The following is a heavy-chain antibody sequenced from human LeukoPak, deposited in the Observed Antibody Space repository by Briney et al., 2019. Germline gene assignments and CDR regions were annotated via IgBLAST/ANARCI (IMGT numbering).Heavy chain of an antibody. D-gene: IGHD7-27*01. V-gene: IGHV4-59*01. CDR3: ARDGDFNALDY. CDR1: GGSISNKY. CDR2: IHNIGTT. J-gene: IGHJ4*02. Sequence: PSETLSLTCTVSGGSISNKYWSWLRQPPGKRLEWIGYIHNIGTTNYNPSLKSRVTISLDTSKNQFSLKLNSVTAADTAVYYCARDGDFNALDYWGQGTLVIVSS.